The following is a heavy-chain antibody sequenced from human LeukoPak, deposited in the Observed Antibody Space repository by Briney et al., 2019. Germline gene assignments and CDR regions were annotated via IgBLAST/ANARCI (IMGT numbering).Heavy chain of an antibody. V-gene: IGHV1-18*01. CDR3: ARDSYYGGHYSFFEH. J-gene: IGHJ4*02. Sequence: GASVKVSFKTSAYTFTNFRIHWVRQAPGQGFAWMGWIGPSNNYTEYEQKLQGRLTLTTDTSTATAHMELRSLTFDDTAIYYCARDSYYGGHYSFFEHWGQGTLVTVSS. CDR2: IGPSNNYT. CDR1: AYTFTNFR. D-gene: IGHD4/OR15-4a*01.